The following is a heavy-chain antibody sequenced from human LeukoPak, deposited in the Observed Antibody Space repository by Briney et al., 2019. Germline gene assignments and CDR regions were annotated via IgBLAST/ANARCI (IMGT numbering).Heavy chain of an antibody. J-gene: IGHJ3*02. Sequence: GGSLRLSCAASGFTFSSYGMHWVRQAPGKGLEWVAVISYDGSNKFYADPVKGRFTISRDNSKNTLYLQMNSLRAEDTAVYYCARQYDSSGYSAFDIWGQGTMVTVSS. CDR3: ARQYDSSGYSAFDI. V-gene: IGHV3-30*03. D-gene: IGHD3-22*01. CDR1: GFTFSSYG. CDR2: ISYDGSNK.